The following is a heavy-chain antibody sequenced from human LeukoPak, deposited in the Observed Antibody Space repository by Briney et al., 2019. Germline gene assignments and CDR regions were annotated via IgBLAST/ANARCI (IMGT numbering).Heavy chain of an antibody. D-gene: IGHD6-13*01. CDR2: IKSKTDGGTT. J-gene: IGHJ4*02. CDR3: TTEGSSWYAEFDY. V-gene: IGHV3-15*01. Sequence: GGSLRLSCAASGFTFSNAWMSWVRQAPGKGLEWVGRIKSKTDGGTTDYAAPVKGRFTISRDDSKNTLYLQMNSLKTEDTAVYYCTTEGSSWYAEFDYWGQGTLVTVSS. CDR1: GFTFSNAW.